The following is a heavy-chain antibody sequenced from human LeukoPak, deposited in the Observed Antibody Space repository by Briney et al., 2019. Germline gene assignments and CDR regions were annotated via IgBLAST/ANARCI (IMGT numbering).Heavy chain of an antibody. CDR3: ATSYYYDSSDYYRIDY. CDR2: ISAYNGNT. CDR1: GYTFTSYG. D-gene: IGHD3-22*01. J-gene: IGHJ4*02. Sequence: GASVKVSCKASGYTFTSYGISWVRQAPGQGLEWMGWISAYNGNTNYAQKLQGRVTMTEDTSTDTAYMELSSLRSEDTAVYYCATSYYYDSSDYYRIDYWGQGTLVTVSS. V-gene: IGHV1-18*01.